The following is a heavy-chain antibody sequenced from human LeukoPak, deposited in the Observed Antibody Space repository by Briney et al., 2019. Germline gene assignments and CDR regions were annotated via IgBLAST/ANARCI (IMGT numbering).Heavy chain of an antibody. Sequence: ASVKVSCKASGGTFSSYAISWVRQAPEQGLEWMGGIIPIFGTANYAQKFQGRVTITADESTSTAYMELSSLSSEDTAVSYCARELYYGSGASWTDVWGKGTTVTISS. CDR1: GGTFSSYA. V-gene: IGHV1-69*13. CDR2: IIPIFGTA. D-gene: IGHD3-10*01. CDR3: ARELYYGSGASWTDV. J-gene: IGHJ6*04.